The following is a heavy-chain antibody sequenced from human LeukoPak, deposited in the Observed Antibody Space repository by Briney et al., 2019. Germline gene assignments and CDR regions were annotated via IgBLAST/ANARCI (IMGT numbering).Heavy chain of an antibody. D-gene: IGHD3-3*01. CDR1: GFTFSSYW. J-gene: IGHJ4*02. Sequence: GGSLRLSCAASGFTFSSYWMHWIRHVPGKGLVWVSHIKYDGSATNYADSVKGRFTISGDNAKNTLYLQMNSLRAEDTAVYYCVSGSLQSGYNFDYWGQGALVTVSS. CDR3: VSGSLQSGYNFDY. CDR2: IKYDGSAT. V-gene: IGHV3-74*01.